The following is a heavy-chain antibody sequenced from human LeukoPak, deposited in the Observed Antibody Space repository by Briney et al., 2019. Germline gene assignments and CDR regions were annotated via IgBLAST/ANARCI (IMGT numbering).Heavy chain of an antibody. CDR2: INSDGSST. CDR3: AREQGYSGYDYSYYYYYYMDV. CDR1: GFTFSSYW. D-gene: IGHD5-12*01. Sequence: QPGGSLRLSCAASGFTFSSYWMHWVRQAPGKGLVWISRINSDGSSTSYADSVKGRFTISRDNAKNTLYLQMNSLRAEDTAVYYCAREQGYSGYDYSYYYYYYMDVWGKGTTVTVSS. J-gene: IGHJ6*03. V-gene: IGHV3-74*01.